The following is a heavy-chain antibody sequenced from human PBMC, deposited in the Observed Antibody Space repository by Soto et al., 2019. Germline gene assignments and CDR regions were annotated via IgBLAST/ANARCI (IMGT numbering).Heavy chain of an antibody. V-gene: IGHV3-30-3*01. D-gene: IGHD3-22*01. CDR1: GFIFSNYA. CDR3: AIDRVYYYDNSGYYNFDY. Sequence: QVQLVESGGGVVQPGRSLRVSCAASGFIFSNYAMHWVRQAPGKGLEWVAVVSYDGNNQFYAESVKGRFTISGDRSKTILYLEMNNLREEDTAVYYCAIDRVYYYDNSGYYNFDYWGQGTLVIVSS. J-gene: IGHJ4*02. CDR2: VSYDGNNQ.